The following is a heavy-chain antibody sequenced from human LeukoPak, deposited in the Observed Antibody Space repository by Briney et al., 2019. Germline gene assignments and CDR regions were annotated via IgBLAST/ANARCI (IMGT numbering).Heavy chain of an antibody. CDR1: GFTFSDYS. CDR2: INSSSITI. Sequence: PGGSLRLSCAASGFTFSDYSMNWVRQAPGKGLEWIAYINSSSITIYHADSVKGRFSIPRDNAKNSVYLQMNSLRGQDTALYYCARSYASGPDRYLDVWGKGTTVTVSS. D-gene: IGHD3-10*01. J-gene: IGHJ6*04. CDR3: ARSYASGPDRYLDV. V-gene: IGHV3-48*04.